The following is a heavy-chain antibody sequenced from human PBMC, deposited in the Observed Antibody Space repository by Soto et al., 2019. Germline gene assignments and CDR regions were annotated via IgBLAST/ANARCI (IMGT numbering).Heavy chain of an antibody. J-gene: IGHJ4*02. CDR1: GGSISSGCYS. V-gene: IGHV4-30-2*01. D-gene: IGHD5-12*01. Sequence: SDTLSVTCAVSGGSISSGCYSLSWIRQPPGKGLEWIGYIYHSGSTYYNPSLKSRVTISVDRSKNQFSLKLSSVTAADTAVYYCAAGGGLPRYYWGQGTLVTVSS. CDR3: AAGGGLPRYY. CDR2: IYHSGST.